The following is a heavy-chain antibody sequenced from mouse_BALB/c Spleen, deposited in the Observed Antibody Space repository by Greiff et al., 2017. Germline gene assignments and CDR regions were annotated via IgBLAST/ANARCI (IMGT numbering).Heavy chain of an antibody. Sequence: EVQRVESGGGLVKPGGSLKLSCAASGFTFSDYYMYWVRQTPEKRLEWVATISDGGSYTYYPDSVKGRFTISRDNAKNNLYLQMSSLKSEDTAMYYCASPPSTMITTGFAYWGQGTLVTVSA. D-gene: IGHD2-4*01. V-gene: IGHV5-4*02. J-gene: IGHJ3*01. CDR1: GFTFSDYY. CDR3: ASPPSTMITTGFAY. CDR2: ISDGGSYT.